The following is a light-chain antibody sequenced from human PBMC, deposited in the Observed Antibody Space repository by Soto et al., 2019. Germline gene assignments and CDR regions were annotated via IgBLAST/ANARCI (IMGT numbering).Light chain of an antibody. V-gene: IGKV3-15*01. CDR3: QQYNKWPIT. CDR1: QSVSST. J-gene: IGKJ5*01. CDR2: DTS. Sequence: EIVITQSPATLSVSPGERATLSCRASQSVSSTLAWYHQKPGQAPSLLVYDTSTRATSVPARFSGSGSGTEFTLTISSLQSEDFGVYYCQQYNKWPITFGQGTRLEIK.